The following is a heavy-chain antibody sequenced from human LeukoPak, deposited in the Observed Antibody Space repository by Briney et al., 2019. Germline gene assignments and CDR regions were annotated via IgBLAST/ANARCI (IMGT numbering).Heavy chain of an antibody. CDR3: ASSNVLLWFGELSGGAFDI. V-gene: IGHV4-38-2*01. D-gene: IGHD3-10*01. CDR2: VYHSGST. J-gene: IGHJ3*02. Sequence: KPSDTLSLTCAVSGYSLSSCYYLGWIRQPPGKGLDWIWSVYHSGSTYYNPSLKTRLNLSGDTPKNQVSLKLSSVTAADTAVYYCASSNVLLWFGELSGGAFDIWGQGTMVTVSS. CDR1: GYSLSSCYY.